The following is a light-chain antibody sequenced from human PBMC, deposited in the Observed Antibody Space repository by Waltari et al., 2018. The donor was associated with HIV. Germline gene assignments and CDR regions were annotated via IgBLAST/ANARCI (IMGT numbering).Light chain of an antibody. J-gene: IGKJ4*01. CDR1: QSVSRH. CDR2: ETS. V-gene: IGKV3-11*01. CDR3: QQRGTWPLVT. Sequence: EIALTQSPATLSVSPGERAVLSCRASQSVSRHLAWYQQKSGQGPSLLIYETSTRAAGTPGRFNGSGSGTDFVLTITDVEPGDVAVYYCQQRGTWPLVTFGGGTKVE.